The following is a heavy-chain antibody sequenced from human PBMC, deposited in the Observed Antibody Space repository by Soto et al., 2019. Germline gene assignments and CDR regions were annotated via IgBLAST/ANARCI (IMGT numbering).Heavy chain of an antibody. CDR2: INGSGSRT. Sequence: PGGSLRLSCAASGFTFSSYWMTWVRQAPGKGLEWVATINGSGSRTYYADSVKGRFTISRDNSKNTLYLQRNSLRAEDTAVYYCAKAAVAPDYWGQGTLVTAPQ. J-gene: IGHJ4*02. V-gene: IGHV3-23*01. CDR1: GFTFSSYW. CDR3: AKAAVAPDY. D-gene: IGHD5-12*01.